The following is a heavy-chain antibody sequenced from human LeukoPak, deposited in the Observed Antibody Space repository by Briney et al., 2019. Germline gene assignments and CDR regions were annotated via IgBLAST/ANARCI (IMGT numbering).Heavy chain of an antibody. Sequence: PSVKVSCKASGYTFTGYYMHWVRQAPGQGLEWMGWINPNSGGTNYAQKFQGRVTMTRDTSISTAYMELSRLRSDDTAVYYCARDKSYDYVWGSYRLDAFDIWGQGTMVTVSS. CDR2: INPNSGGT. V-gene: IGHV1-2*02. CDR3: ARDKSYDYVWGSYRLDAFDI. J-gene: IGHJ3*02. CDR1: GYTFTGYY. D-gene: IGHD3-16*02.